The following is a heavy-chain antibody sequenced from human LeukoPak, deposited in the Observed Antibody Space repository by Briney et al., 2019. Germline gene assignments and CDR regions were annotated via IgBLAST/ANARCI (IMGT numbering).Heavy chain of an antibody. CDR2: ISGSGGST. Sequence: GGSLRLSCAASEFTFSSYAMSWVRQAPGKGLEWVSAISGSGGSTYYADSVKGRFTISRDNSKNTLYLQMNSLRAEDTAVYYCAKDGGVICSSTSCYYYYYMDVWGKGTTVTVSS. D-gene: IGHD2-2*01. V-gene: IGHV3-23*01. J-gene: IGHJ6*03. CDR3: AKDGGVICSSTSCYYYYYMDV. CDR1: EFTFSSYA.